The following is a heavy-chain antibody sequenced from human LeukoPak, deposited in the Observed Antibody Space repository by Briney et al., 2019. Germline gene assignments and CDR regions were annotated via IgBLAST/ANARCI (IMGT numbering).Heavy chain of an antibody. CDR1: GYTFTSYY. CDR2: INPSGGST. Sequence: ASVKGSCKASGYTFTSYYMHWVRKAPGQGLEWMGKINPSGGSTSYAQKFQGRVTMTRDTSTSTVYMELSSLRSEDTAVYYCARALYDFWSGYLVIGYWGQGTLVTVSS. D-gene: IGHD3-3*01. J-gene: IGHJ4*02. CDR3: ARALYDFWSGYLVIGY. V-gene: IGHV1-46*01.